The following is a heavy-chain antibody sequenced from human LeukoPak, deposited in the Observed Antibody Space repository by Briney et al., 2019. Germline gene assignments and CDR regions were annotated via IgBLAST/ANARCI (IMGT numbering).Heavy chain of an antibody. CDR3: VRGTGY. J-gene: IGHJ4*02. CDR1: GFTFSTYV. Sequence: PGGSLRLSCSVSGFTFSTYVMHWVRQAPGKGLEYVSAISSNGDNTYYAGSVKGRFTISRDNSKNTPYLQMSSLRADDTAVYYCVRGTGYWGQGTLVTVSS. CDR2: ISSNGDNT. V-gene: IGHV3-64D*06.